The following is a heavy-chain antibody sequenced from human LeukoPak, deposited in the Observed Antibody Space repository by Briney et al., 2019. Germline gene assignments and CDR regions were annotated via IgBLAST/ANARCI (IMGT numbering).Heavy chain of an antibody. D-gene: IGHD6-6*01. V-gene: IGHV3-11*01. CDR3: ARASDIAARPVDY. Sequence: GGSLRLSCAASGFTFSDYYMSWIRQAPGKGLEWVSYISSSGSTIYYADSVKGRFTISRDNAKNSLYLQMNSLRAEDMAVYYCARASDIAARPVDYWGQGTLVTVSS. J-gene: IGHJ4*02. CDR2: ISSSGSTI. CDR1: GFTFSDYY.